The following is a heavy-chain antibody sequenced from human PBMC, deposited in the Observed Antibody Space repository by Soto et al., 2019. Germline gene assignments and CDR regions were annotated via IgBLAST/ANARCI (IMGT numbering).Heavy chain of an antibody. D-gene: IGHD3-3*01. J-gene: IGHJ3*02. Sequence: SVKVSCKASGFTFTSSAVQWVRQARGQRLEWIGWIVVGSGNTNYAQKFQGRVTITRDTSASTAYMELSSLRSEDTAVYYCARNSPILDDAFDIWGQGTMVTVSS. V-gene: IGHV1-58*01. CDR2: IVVGSGNT. CDR1: GFTFTSSA. CDR3: ARNSPILDDAFDI.